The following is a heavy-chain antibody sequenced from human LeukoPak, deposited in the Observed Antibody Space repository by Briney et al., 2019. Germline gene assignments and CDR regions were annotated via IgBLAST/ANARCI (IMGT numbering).Heavy chain of an antibody. CDR3: ARHPPLGYCSSTSCPLGAFDI. Sequence: PSETLSLTCTVSGGSITNNNYYWGWIRQPPGKGLEWIGSIYYSGSTYYNPSLKGRFTISVDTSKNQFSLKLSSVTAADTAVFYCARHPPLGYCSSTSCPLGAFDIWGQGTMVTVSS. CDR2: IYYSGST. CDR1: GGSITNNNYY. J-gene: IGHJ3*02. V-gene: IGHV4-39*01. D-gene: IGHD2-2*01.